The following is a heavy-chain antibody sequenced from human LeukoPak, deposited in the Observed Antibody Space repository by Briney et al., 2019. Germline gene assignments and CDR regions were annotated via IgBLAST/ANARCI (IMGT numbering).Heavy chain of an antibody. CDR2: INSGGSST. D-gene: IGHD1-1*01. Sequence: GGSLRLSCVDSGFTSSGYWMHWVRQAPGKELVWVSRINSGGSSTTYADSVKGRFTISRDNAKNTLSLQMNSLRAEDTAVYYCVRGQLERPFDFYYGMDVWGKGTTVTVSS. J-gene: IGHJ6*04. CDR3: VRGQLERPFDFYYGMDV. CDR1: GFTSSGYW. V-gene: IGHV3-74*01.